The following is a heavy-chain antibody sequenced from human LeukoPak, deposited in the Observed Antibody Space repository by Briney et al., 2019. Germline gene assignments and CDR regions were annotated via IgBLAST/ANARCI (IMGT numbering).Heavy chain of an antibody. CDR3: AREDYDDSGAWYFDL. V-gene: IGHV4-59*12. D-gene: IGHD3-3*01. J-gene: IGHJ2*01. CDR2: IHYTGST. CDR1: GGSFSGYY. Sequence: SETLSLTCAVYGGSFSGYYWSWIRQSPGKGLECIGYIHYTGSTNYNPSLKSRVTISLDKSKNQFSLKLSSVTAADTAMYYCAREDYDDSGAWYFDLWGRGTLVTVSS.